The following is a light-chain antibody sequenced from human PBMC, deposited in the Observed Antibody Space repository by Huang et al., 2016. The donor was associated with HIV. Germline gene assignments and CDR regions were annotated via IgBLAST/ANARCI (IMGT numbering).Light chain of an antibody. J-gene: IGKJ2*01. CDR1: QSIIKY. V-gene: IGKV1-39*01. CDR3: QQSYKIPRT. Sequence: DIQMTQSPSSRSASVGDRVIITCRTSQSIIKYLNWYQQMPGKAPKLLIYGASTLQGGVSSRFSGSGSGTDFTLTIRSLQPEDIATYYCQQSYKIPRTFGQGTLVEI. CDR2: GAS.